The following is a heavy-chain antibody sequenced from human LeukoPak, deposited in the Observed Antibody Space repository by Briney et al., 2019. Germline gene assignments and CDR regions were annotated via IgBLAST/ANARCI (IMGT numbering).Heavy chain of an antibody. D-gene: IGHD2-2*01. CDR1: GYGFTNYW. V-gene: IGHV5-51*01. Sequence: GESLKISCKGSGYGFTNYWIGWVRLMPGKGLEWMGIIYPGDSDTRYSPSFQGQVTFSADKSISNAYLQWSSVKASDTAMYYCERGGYQTWFDPWGQGTLVTVSS. CDR2: IYPGDSDT. CDR3: ERGGYQTWFDP. J-gene: IGHJ5*02.